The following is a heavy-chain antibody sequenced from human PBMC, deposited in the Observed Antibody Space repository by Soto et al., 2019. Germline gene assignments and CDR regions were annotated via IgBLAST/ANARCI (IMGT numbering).Heavy chain of an antibody. J-gene: IGHJ3*02. CDR3: AVSMGYYDSRVGVFEI. D-gene: IGHD3-22*01. CDR1: GGSISSSSYY. Sequence: SETLSLTCTVSGGSISSSSYYWGWIRQPPGKGLEWIGSIYYSGSTYYNPSLKSRVTISVDTSKNQFSLKLSSVTAADTAVYYCAVSMGYYDSRVGVFEIWGQGTMVTVSS. CDR2: IYYSGST. V-gene: IGHV4-39*01.